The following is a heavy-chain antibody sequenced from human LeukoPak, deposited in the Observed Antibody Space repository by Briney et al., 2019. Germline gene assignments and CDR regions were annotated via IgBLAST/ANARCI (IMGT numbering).Heavy chain of an antibody. V-gene: IGHV3-7*01. J-gene: IGHJ6*02. D-gene: IGHD2-2*01. CDR3: ARMGYCSSTSCPPLTRMDV. CDR1: GFTFGDYA. Sequence: GGSLRLSCTASGFTFGDYAMSWVRQAPGKGLEWVANIKQDGSEKYYVDSVKGRFTISRDNAKNSLYLQMNSLRAEDTAVYYCARMGYCSSTSCPPLTRMDVWGQGTTVTVSS. CDR2: IKQDGSEK.